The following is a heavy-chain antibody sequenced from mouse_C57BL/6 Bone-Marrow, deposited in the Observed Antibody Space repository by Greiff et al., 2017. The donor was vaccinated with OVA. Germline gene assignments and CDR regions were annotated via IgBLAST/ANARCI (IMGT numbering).Heavy chain of an antibody. CDR3: ARDQSFYYYGSSYSLWYFDV. CDR1: GFTFSDYY. J-gene: IGHJ1*03. Sequence: EVQLQESEGGLVQPGSSMKLSCTASGFTFSDYYMAWVRQVPEKGLEWVANINYDGSSTYYLDSLKSRFIISRDNAKNILYLQMSSLKSEDTATYYCARDQSFYYYGSSYSLWYFDVWGTGTTVTVSS. V-gene: IGHV5-16*01. CDR2: INYDGSST. D-gene: IGHD1-1*01.